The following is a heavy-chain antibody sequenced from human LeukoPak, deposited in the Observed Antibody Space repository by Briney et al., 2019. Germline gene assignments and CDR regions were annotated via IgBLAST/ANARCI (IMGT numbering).Heavy chain of an antibody. Sequence: SETLSLTCTVSGGSISSDSCYWGWLRQPPGKALEWIGSLYYTGITYYNPSLKSRVTISVDTSKNQFSLKLTSVTAADTAVYYCARLSFGSGNHWFDPWGQGTLVTVSS. CDR2: LYYTGIT. V-gene: IGHV4-39*01. CDR1: GGSISSDSCY. CDR3: ARLSFGSGNHWFDP. D-gene: IGHD3-10*01. J-gene: IGHJ5*02.